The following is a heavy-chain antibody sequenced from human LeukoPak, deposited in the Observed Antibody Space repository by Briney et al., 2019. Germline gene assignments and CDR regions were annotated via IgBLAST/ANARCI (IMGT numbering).Heavy chain of an antibody. CDR1: GGSTSSYY. Sequence: PSETLSLTCTVSGGSTSSYYWSWIRQPPGKGLEWIGYIYYSGSTNYNPSLKSRVTISVDTSKNQFSLKLSSVTAADTAVYYCARDPGVQQGYYYYGMDVWGQGTTVTVSS. J-gene: IGHJ6*02. CDR2: IYYSGST. D-gene: IGHD6-13*01. CDR3: ARDPGVQQGYYYYGMDV. V-gene: IGHV4-59*01.